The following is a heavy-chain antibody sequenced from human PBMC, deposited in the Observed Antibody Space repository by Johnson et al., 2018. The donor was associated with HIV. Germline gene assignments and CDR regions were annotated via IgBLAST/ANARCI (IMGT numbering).Heavy chain of an antibody. CDR2: IWYDGSNK. Sequence: QVLLVESGGGVVQPGRSLRLSCAASGFTFSSYGMHWVRQAPGKGLEWVAVIWYDGSNKYYADSVKGRFTISRDNSKNTLYLQMNSLRAEDTAVYYWAKGLGRAAAGTRNAFDIWGQGTMVTVSS. J-gene: IGHJ3*02. CDR1: GFTFSSYG. CDR3: AKGLGRAAAGTRNAFDI. V-gene: IGHV3-33*06. D-gene: IGHD6-13*01.